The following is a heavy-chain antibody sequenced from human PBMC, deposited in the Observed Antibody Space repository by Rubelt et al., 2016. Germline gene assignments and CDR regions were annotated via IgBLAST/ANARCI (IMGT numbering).Heavy chain of an antibody. Sequence: VQLVESGGGLVQPGGSLRLSCAASGFTFSSYGMHWVRQAPGKGLEWVAFVLYDGSNKYYADSVKGRFTISRDNSKNTMYLQMNSLRAEDTAVYYCAKGGNVVVTARLYYFDYWGQGTLVTVSS. CDR3: AKGGNVVVTARLYYFDY. J-gene: IGHJ4*02. D-gene: IGHD2-21*02. CDR2: VLYDGSNK. CDR1: GFTFSSYG. V-gene: IGHV3-30*02.